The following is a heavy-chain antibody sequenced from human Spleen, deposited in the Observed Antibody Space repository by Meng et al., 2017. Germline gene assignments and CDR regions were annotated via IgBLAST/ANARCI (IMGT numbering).Heavy chain of an antibody. Sequence: QGQPRQWGAGLLKPSETLSLTCAVYGGSFSGYYWSWIRQPPGNGLEWIGEINHSGSTNYNPSLKSRVTISVDTSKNQFSLKLSSVTAADTAVYYCARVSKRGYSGYSNWFDPWGQGTLVTVSS. D-gene: IGHD5-12*01. J-gene: IGHJ5*02. CDR3: ARVSKRGYSGYSNWFDP. CDR1: GGSFSGYY. V-gene: IGHV4-34*01. CDR2: INHSGST.